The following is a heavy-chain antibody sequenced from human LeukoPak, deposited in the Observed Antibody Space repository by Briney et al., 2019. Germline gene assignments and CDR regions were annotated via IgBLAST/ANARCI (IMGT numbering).Heavy chain of an antibody. Sequence: SVKVSCKASGYTFTGYHIHWVRQAPGQGLEWMGRIIPIFGTANYAQKFQGRVTITTDESTSTAYMELSSLRSEDTAVYYCARAHRDCTNGVCSDIDYWGQGTLVTVSS. D-gene: IGHD2-8*01. CDR3: ARAHRDCTNGVCSDIDY. J-gene: IGHJ4*02. CDR2: IIPIFGTA. CDR1: GYTFTGYH. V-gene: IGHV1-69*05.